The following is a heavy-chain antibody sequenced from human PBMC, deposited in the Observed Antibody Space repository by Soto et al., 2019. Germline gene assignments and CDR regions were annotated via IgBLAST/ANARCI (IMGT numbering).Heavy chain of an antibody. D-gene: IGHD4-17*01. Sequence: EVQLVESGGGLVKSGGSLRLSCAASGFTFSSYSMNWVRQAPGKGLEWVSSISSSSDYIYYADSVKGRFTISRDNAKNSLYLQMNSLRAEDTAVYYCARLATVVDYWGQGTLVTVSS. CDR3: ARLATVVDY. CDR1: GFTFSSYS. J-gene: IGHJ4*02. V-gene: IGHV3-21*01. CDR2: ISSSSDYI.